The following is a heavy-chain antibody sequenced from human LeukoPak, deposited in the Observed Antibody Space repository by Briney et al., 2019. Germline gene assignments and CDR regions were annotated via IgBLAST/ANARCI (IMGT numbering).Heavy chain of an antibody. CDR1: GFTFSSYS. Sequence: GGSLRLTCAASGFTFSSYSRNWVRQAPGKGLEWVSYIGTSSSTIYYADSVKGRFTISRDNAENSLYLQMNRLRDEDTAVYYCARHDYGGNSGDYWGEGPLVTVSS. CDR3: ARHDYGGNSGDY. CDR2: IGTSSSTI. D-gene: IGHD4-23*01. V-gene: IGHV3-48*02. J-gene: IGHJ4*02.